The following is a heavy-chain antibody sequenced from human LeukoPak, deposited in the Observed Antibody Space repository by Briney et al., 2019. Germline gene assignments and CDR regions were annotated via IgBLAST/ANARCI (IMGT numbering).Heavy chain of an antibody. CDR3: AKRSMLRGGHFDY. Sequence: GGSLRLSCAASGFTFSSYWMHWVRQVPGKGLMWVSRIDTGGSGTRYADSVKGRFTISRDNAKNAVYLQMNSLRADDTAVYYCAKRSMLRGGHFDYWGQGTLVTVSS. CDR1: GFTFSSYW. J-gene: IGHJ4*02. CDR2: IDTGGSGT. D-gene: IGHD3-10*01. V-gene: IGHV3-74*01.